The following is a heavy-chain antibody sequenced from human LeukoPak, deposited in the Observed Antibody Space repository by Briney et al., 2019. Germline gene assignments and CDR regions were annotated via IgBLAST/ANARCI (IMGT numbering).Heavy chain of an antibody. V-gene: IGHV1-2*02. D-gene: IGHD2-2*01. CDR3: ARDVPAARGNY. J-gene: IGHJ4*02. CDR1: GYTFTGYY. CDR2: INSNSGGA. Sequence: ASVKVFCKASGYTFTGYYMHWVRQAPGQGLEWMGWINSNSGGANYAQKFQGRVTMTRDTSISTAYMELSRLRSDDTAVYYCARDVPAARGNYWGQGTLVTVSS.